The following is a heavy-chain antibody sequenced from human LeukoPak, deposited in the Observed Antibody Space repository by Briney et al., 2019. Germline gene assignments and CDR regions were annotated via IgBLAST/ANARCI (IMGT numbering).Heavy chain of an antibody. J-gene: IGHJ4*02. CDR2: INWNGGST. V-gene: IGHV3-20*04. CDR3: ARSVAASRDY. Sequence: GGSLRLSCATSGFTFDDYGMSWVRQAPGKGLEWVSGINWNGGSTGYVDSVKGRFTISRDNAKNSLYLQMNSLRAEDTALYYCARSVAASRDYWGQGTLVTVSS. CDR1: GFTFDDYG. D-gene: IGHD2-15*01.